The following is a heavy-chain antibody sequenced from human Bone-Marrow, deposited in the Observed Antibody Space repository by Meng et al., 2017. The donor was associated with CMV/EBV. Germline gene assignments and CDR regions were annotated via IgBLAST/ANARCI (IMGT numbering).Heavy chain of an antibody. CDR2: IHPQSGVT. CDR3: ARDKNWGPDY. D-gene: IGHD7-27*01. Sequence: ASVKVSCKASGYTFTDHYFHWVRQAPGQGLEWMGWIHPQSGVTNYAQKFQARVTLTRDTSINTGYMELSRLTSDDTAVYYCARDKNWGPDYWGQGKLV. J-gene: IGHJ4*02. CDR1: GYTFTDHY. V-gene: IGHV1-2*02.